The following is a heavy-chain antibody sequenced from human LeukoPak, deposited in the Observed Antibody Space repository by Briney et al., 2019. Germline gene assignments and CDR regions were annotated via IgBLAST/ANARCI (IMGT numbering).Heavy chain of an antibody. D-gene: IGHD3-10*01. V-gene: IGHV5-51*01. J-gene: IGHJ4*02. Sequence: GESLKISCQGSGYTFTNYWIGWVRQMPGKGLEWMGIIYPGDSDTRYSPSFQGQVTISADKSISTGYLQWSSLKASDTAMYYCARHLLSMGYSDSWGQGTLVTVSS. CDR1: GYTFTNYW. CDR2: IYPGDSDT. CDR3: ARHLLSMGYSDS.